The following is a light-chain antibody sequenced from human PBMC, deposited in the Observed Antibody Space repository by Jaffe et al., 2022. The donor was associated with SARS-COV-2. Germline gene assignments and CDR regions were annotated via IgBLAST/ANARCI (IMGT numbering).Light chain of an antibody. J-gene: IGLJ1*01. CDR2: QDD. CDR1: ELGEKY. CDR3: QAWDSGTAV. V-gene: IGLV3-1*01. Sequence: SYELTQPPSVSVSPGQTASITCSGDELGEKYVCWYQQKAGQSPVLVIYQDDKRPSGIPERFSGSNSGNTATLTISGTQAMDEADYYCQAWDSGTAVFGAGTKVTVL.